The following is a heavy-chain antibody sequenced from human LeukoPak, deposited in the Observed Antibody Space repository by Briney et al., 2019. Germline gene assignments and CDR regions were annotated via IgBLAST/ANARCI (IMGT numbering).Heavy chain of an antibody. D-gene: IGHD6-13*01. CDR1: GGSVGGYY. CDR3: ARIAAAGGTPLWCFDL. V-gene: IGHV4-59*02. CDR2: ISYGGST. Sequence: SETLSLTCTVSGGSVGGYYWSWIRQSPGKGLEWIGYISYGGSTNYNPALKSQITISADTSKNQFSLKLSSVTAADTAVYYCARIAAAGGTPLWCFDLWGRGTLVTVSS. J-gene: IGHJ2*01.